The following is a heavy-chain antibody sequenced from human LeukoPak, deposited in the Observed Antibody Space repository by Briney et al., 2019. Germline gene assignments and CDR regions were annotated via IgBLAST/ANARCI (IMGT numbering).Heavy chain of an antibody. CDR3: ARAADGSRYYFDY. V-gene: IGHV1-69*04. CDR2: IIPIFGIA. Sequence: SVKVSYKASGGTFSSYAISWVRQAPGQGLEWMGRIIPIFGIANYAQKFQGRVTITADKSTSTAYMELSSLRSEDTAVYYCARAADGSRYYFDYWGQGTLVTVSS. CDR1: GGTFSSYA. J-gene: IGHJ4*02. D-gene: IGHD6-13*01.